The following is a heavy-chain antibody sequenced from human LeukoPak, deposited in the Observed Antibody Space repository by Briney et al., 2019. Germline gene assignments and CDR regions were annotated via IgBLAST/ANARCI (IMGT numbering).Heavy chain of an antibody. CDR1: GFTFSTFA. CDR3: ARGSGGWFYYYYYMDV. J-gene: IGHJ6*03. V-gene: IGHV3-30*04. CDR2: ISYDGSNK. Sequence: GGSLRLSCAASGFTFSTFAMIWVRRAPGKGLEWVAVISYDGSNKYYADSVKGRFTISRDNSKNTLYLQMNSLRAEDTAVYYCARGSGGWFYYYYYMDVWGKGTTVTVSS. D-gene: IGHD6-19*01.